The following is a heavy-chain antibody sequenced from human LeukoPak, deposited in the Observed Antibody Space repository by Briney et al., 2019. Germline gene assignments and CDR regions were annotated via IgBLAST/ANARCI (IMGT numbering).Heavy chain of an antibody. CDR3: AREGEAYCGGDCSFDY. J-gene: IGHJ4*02. CDR2: INPNSGGT. CDR1: GYTFTGYY. V-gene: IGHV1-2*02. Sequence: ASVKVSCKASGYTFTGYYMHWVRQAPRQGLEWMGWINPNSGGTNYAQKFQGRVTMTRDTYISTVYMELSSLRSEDTAVYYCAREGEAYCGGDCSFDYWGQGALFTVSS. D-gene: IGHD2-21*02.